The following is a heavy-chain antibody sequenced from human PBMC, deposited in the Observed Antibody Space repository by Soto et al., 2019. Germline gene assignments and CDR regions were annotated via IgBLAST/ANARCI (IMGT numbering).Heavy chain of an antibody. Sequence: QVQLVQSGAEVKKPGSSVKVSCKASGGTFSSYAISWVRQAPGQGLEWMGGIIPIFGTANYAQKFQGRVTITADESTSTAYMELSSLRSEDTAVYYCARDPQDDSSGPQLFGIMDVWGQGTTVTVSS. CDR1: GGTFSSYA. J-gene: IGHJ6*02. CDR2: IIPIFGTA. V-gene: IGHV1-69*01. CDR3: ARDPQDDSSGPQLFGIMDV. D-gene: IGHD3-22*01.